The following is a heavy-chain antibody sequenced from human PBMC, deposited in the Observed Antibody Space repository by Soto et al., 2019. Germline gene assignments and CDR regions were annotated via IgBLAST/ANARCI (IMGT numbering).Heavy chain of an antibody. D-gene: IGHD6-13*01. CDR1: GFTFGDYA. CDR3: ARYTYTSRYSYYGMDV. J-gene: IGHJ6*02. Sequence: PGGSLRLSCTTSGFTFGDYAMCWFRQAPGKGLEWAGVVRSKAYGGTTDYAASVKGRFDISRDDSKSVAYLQMNSVTTEDTAVYFCARYTYTSRYSYYGMDVWGQGTTVTVSS. CDR2: VRSKAYGGTT. V-gene: IGHV3-49*03.